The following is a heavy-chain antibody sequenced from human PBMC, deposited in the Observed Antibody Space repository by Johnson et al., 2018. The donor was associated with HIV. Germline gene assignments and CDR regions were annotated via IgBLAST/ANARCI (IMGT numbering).Heavy chain of an antibody. V-gene: IGHV3-13*01. CDR1: GFTFDDYA. J-gene: IGHJ3*02. CDR2: IGTAGDT. CDR3: ARSIAVAGSAFDI. D-gene: IGHD6-19*01. Sequence: VQLVESGGGLVQPGRSLRLSCAASGFTFDDYAMHWVRQAPGKGLEWVSAIGTAGDTYYPGSVKGRFTTPRENAKNSWYLQMNSLRAGDTAVYYCARSIAVAGSAFDIWGQGTMVTVSS.